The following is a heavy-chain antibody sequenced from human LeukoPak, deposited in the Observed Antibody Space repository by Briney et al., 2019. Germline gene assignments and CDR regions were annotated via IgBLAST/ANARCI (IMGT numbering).Heavy chain of an antibody. Sequence: QPGGSLRLSCAASGFTFTDYWMHWVRQAPGKGLVWVSRSNSDGSSTSYADSEKGRFTISRDNAKKTVYLQMNSLRVEDTAIYYCTRHYGTGFYGMDVWGQGTTVTVSS. CDR1: GFTFTDYW. J-gene: IGHJ6*02. V-gene: IGHV3-74*01. D-gene: IGHD3-10*01. CDR2: SNSDGSST. CDR3: TRHYGTGFYGMDV.